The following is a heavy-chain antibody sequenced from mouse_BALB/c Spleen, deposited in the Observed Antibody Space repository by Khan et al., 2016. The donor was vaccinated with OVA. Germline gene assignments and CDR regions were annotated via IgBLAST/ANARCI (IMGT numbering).Heavy chain of an antibody. Sequence: VQLQQSGAELVKAGASVKMSCKASGYTFTSYWMHWVKQRLGQGLEWFAETNPTNGRTYYNEKFKSKATMTVAKSSSTAYMLLSGQTFEDSAVYYCARIKKLVATYFDYWGQGTTLTVSS. V-gene: IGHV1S81*02. CDR1: GYTFTSYW. CDR2: TNPTNGRT. J-gene: IGHJ2*01. D-gene: IGHD1-1*01. CDR3: ARIKKLVATYFDY.